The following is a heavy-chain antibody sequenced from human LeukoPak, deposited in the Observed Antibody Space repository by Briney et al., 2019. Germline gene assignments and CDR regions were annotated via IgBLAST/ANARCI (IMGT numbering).Heavy chain of an antibody. D-gene: IGHD5-18*01. CDR2: INSDGSIT. V-gene: IGHV3-74*01. J-gene: IGHJ6*02. CDR1: GFTFTTYW. CDR3: ARDAVDTANAV. Sequence: GGSLRLSCAASGFTFTTYWMHWVRQAPGKGLVWVSHINSDGSITSYADSVKGRFTISRDNAKNTLYLQKNSLRAEDTAVYYCARDAVDTANAVWGQGTTVTVSS.